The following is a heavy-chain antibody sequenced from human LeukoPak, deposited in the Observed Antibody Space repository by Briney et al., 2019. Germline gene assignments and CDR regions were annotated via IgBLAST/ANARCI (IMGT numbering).Heavy chain of an antibody. CDR2: ISYDESNQ. D-gene: IGHD3-10*01. CDR1: GFTFSSYG. J-gene: IGHJ6*04. CDR3: AKARPTYMFRGVPLDV. Sequence: GGSLRLSWAASGFTFSSYGMHWVRQAPGKGLEWVAAISYDESNQSYADSVKGRFTISRDNSKNTLYLQMNSLRAEDTAVYYCAKARPTYMFRGVPLDVWGKGTTVPVSS. V-gene: IGHV3-30*18.